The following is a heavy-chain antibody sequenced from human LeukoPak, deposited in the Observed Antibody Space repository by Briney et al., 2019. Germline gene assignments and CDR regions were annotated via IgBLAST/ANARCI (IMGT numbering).Heavy chain of an antibody. CDR1: GFTFSSYA. D-gene: IGHD2-2*01. CDR3: ARDALGCSSTSCYFDY. V-gene: IGHV3-23*01. J-gene: IGHJ4*02. Sequence: GGSLRLSCAASGFTFSSYAMSWVRQAPVRGLEWVSAISGSGGSTYYADSVKGRFTISRDNSKNTLYLQMNSLRAEDTAVYYCARDALGCSSTSCYFDYWGQGALVTVSS. CDR2: ISGSGGST.